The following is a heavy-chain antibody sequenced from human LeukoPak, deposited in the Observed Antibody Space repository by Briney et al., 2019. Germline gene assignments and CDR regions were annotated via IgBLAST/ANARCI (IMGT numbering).Heavy chain of an antibody. D-gene: IGHD3-10*01. CDR2: IRYDGSNK. CDR1: GFTFSSYG. V-gene: IGHV3-30*02. Sequence: PGGSLRLSCAASGFTFSSYGMHWVRQAPGKELEWVAFIRYDGSNKYYADSVKGRFTISRDNSKNTLYLQMNSLRAEDTAVYYCAKDLSLQFYYGSGSFDYWGQGTLVTVSS. J-gene: IGHJ4*02. CDR3: AKDLSLQFYYGSGSFDY.